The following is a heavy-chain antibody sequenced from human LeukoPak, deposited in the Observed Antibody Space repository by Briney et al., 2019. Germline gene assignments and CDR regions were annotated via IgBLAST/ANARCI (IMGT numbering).Heavy chain of an antibody. Sequence: GASVKVSCKASGYTFTGYYMHWVRQAPGQGLEWMGWINPNSGGTNYAQKFQGRVTMTRDTSISTAYMELSRLRSDDTAVYYCARDHKWYYDSSGFFDYWGQGTLVTVSS. V-gene: IGHV1-2*02. D-gene: IGHD3-22*01. CDR3: ARDHKWYYDSSGFFDY. CDR2: INPNSGGT. J-gene: IGHJ4*02. CDR1: GYTFTGYY.